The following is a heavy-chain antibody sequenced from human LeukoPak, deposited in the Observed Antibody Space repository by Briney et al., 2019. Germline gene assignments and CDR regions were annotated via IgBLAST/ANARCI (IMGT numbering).Heavy chain of an antibody. CDR1: GYTFTSYG. CDR2: ISAYNGNT. J-gene: IGHJ4*02. CDR3: ARGQLLWFGERAGYFDY. D-gene: IGHD3-10*01. V-gene: IGHV1-18*01. Sequence: ASVKVSCKASGYTFTSYGISWVQQAPGQGLEWMGWISAYNGNTNYAQKLQDRVTMTTDTSTSTAYMELRSLRSDDTAVYYCARGQLLWFGERAGYFDYWGQGTLVTVSS.